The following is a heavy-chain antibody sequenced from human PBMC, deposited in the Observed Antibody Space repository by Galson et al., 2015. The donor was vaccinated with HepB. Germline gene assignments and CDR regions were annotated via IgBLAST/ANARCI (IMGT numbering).Heavy chain of an antibody. V-gene: IGHV1-69*13. J-gene: IGHJ4*02. CDR3: AREGYYDSSGYYLGFDY. CDR2: IIPIFGTA. CDR1: GGTFSSYA. Sequence: SVKVSCKASGGTFSSYAISWVRQAPGQGLEWMGGIIPIFGTANYAQKFQGRVTITADESTSTAYMELSSLRSEDTAVYYRAREGYYDSSGYYLGFDYWGQGTLVTVSS. D-gene: IGHD3-22*01.